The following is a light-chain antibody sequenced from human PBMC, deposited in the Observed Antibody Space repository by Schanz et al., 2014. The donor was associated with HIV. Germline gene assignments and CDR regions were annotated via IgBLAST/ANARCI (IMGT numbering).Light chain of an antibody. CDR1: SSDVGSYNL. CDR3: SSYTSSSTLGV. CDR2: EVS. Sequence: QSALTQPASVSGSPGQSISISCTGTSSDVGSYNLVSWYQQHPGKAPKLMISEVSKRPSGVSNRFSGSKSGNTASLTISGLQAEDEADYYCSSYTSSSTLGVFGGGTKLTVL. J-gene: IGLJ2*01. V-gene: IGLV2-14*02.